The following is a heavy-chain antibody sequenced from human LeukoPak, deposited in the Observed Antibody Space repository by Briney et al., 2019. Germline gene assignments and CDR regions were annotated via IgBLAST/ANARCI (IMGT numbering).Heavy chain of an antibody. V-gene: IGHV4-59*08. Sequence: SETLSLTCTVSGGSISTSYWSWLRPPAGKGLEWIAYITYSGITDYNPSLKSRVTISVDTSKNQFSLRLTSVTAADTAVYYCARQRSYLWDAFDIWGQGTLVTVSS. D-gene: IGHD2-21*01. CDR1: GGSISTSY. J-gene: IGHJ3*02. CDR3: ARQRSYLWDAFDI. CDR2: ITYSGIT.